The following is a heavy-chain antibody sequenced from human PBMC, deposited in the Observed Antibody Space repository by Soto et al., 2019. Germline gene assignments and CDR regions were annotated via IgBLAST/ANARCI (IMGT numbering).Heavy chain of an antibody. CDR2: IIPIFGPA. Sequence: QVQLVQSGAEVKKPGSSVKVSCKSSGGTFSSHSINWVRQAPGHGLEWMGGIIPIFGPANFAKKFQGRVTITADESTTTAYMERSSLTSEDTAVYYCATGSFTSTGGRIGYHYNAIDVWGQGTTVTVAS. CDR1: GGTFSSHS. D-gene: IGHD1-1*01. CDR3: ATGSFTSTGGRIGYHYNAIDV. V-gene: IGHV1-69*01. J-gene: IGHJ6*02.